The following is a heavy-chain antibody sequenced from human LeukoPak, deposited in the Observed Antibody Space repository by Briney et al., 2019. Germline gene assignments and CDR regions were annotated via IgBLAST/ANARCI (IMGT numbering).Heavy chain of an antibody. Sequence: GASVKVSCKASGYTFTGYYMHWGRQAPGRGLEWMGCINPNSGGTNYAQKFQARVTMARVPSISTAYMELSRLRSDDTAVYYCARDLRWLVLGGLIDYWGQGTLVTVSS. J-gene: IGHJ4*02. CDR3: ARDLRWLVLGGLIDY. CDR1: GYTFTGYY. CDR2: INPNSGGT. V-gene: IGHV1-2*02. D-gene: IGHD6-19*01.